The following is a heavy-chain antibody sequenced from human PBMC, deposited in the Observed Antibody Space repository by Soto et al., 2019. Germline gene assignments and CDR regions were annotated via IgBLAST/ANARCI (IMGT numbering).Heavy chain of an antibody. J-gene: IGHJ6*02. CDR2: LDWDDDK. D-gene: IGHD3-3*01. CDR3: SRQYDFWSGCYGMDV. CDR1: GFSLSTRRKN. Sequence: AHTMANPTQTLTLSCTFSGFSLSTRRKNGSWIRQPPGKALESLALLDWDDDKYYSTSLNTRPTISKDTSKIQVVMTMTNMDAVDTSTYYCSRQYDFWSGCYGMDVWGQGTTVTVSS. V-gene: IGHV2-70*01.